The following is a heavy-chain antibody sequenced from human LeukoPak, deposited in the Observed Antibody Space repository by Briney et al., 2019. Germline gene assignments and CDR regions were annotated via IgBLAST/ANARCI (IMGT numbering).Heavy chain of an antibody. V-gene: IGHV3-23*01. CDR1: GFPFSSYA. Sequence: GGSLRLSCAASGFPFSSYAMSWVRQAPGKGLEWVSAISGSGGSTHYADSVKGRFTISRDNSKNTLYLQMNSLRAEDTAVYYCARDYSATRVWGSYRPGNFGYWGQGTLVTVSS. D-gene: IGHD3-16*02. CDR2: ISGSGGST. CDR3: ARDYSATRVWGSYRPGNFGY. J-gene: IGHJ4*02.